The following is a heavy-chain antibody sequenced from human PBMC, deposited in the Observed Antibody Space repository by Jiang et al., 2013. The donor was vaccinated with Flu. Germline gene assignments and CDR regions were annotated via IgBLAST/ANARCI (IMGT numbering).Heavy chain of an antibody. CDR3: ARETNTGYDYGY. Sequence: SLKSRVTISVDTSKNQFSLKVNSVTAADTALYYCARETNTGYDYGYWGQGTLVTVSS. J-gene: IGHJ1*01. D-gene: IGHD5-12*01. V-gene: IGHV4-39*07.